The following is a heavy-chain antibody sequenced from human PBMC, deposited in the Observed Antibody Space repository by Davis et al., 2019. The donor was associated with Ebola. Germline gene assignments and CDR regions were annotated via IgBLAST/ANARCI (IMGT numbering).Heavy chain of an antibody. Sequence: AASVKVSCKASGYTLTSYDINWVRQATGQGLEWMGWISAYYGTTNYAQSLQGRVTMTRDTSTSTAHMELRGLRSEDTAVYYCATRGLVVVAATPYYYGLDVWGQGTTVTVSS. J-gene: IGHJ6*02. CDR3: ATRGLVVVAATPYYYGLDV. CDR1: GYTLTSYD. V-gene: IGHV1-18*01. D-gene: IGHD2-15*01. CDR2: ISAYYGTT.